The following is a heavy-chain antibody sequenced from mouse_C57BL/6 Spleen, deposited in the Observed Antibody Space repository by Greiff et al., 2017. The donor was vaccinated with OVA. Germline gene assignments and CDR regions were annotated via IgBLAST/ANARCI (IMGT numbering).Heavy chain of an antibody. Sequence: QVQLQQSGAELVKPGASVKISCKASGYAFSSYWMNWVKQRPGKGLEWIGQIYPGDGDTNYNGKFKGKATLTADKSSSTAYMQLSSLTSEDSAVYFCARGIYYDYDGAMDYWGQGTSVTVSS. D-gene: IGHD2-4*01. CDR2: IYPGDGDT. V-gene: IGHV1-80*01. J-gene: IGHJ4*01. CDR3: ARGIYYDYDGAMDY. CDR1: GYAFSSYW.